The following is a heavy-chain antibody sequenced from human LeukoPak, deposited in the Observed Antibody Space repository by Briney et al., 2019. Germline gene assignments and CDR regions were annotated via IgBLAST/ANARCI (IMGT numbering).Heavy chain of an antibody. CDR1: GGSISSYY. J-gene: IGHJ6*02. CDR2: IYYSGST. Sequence: KPSETLSLTCTVSGGSISSYYWSWIRQPPGKGLEWIGYIYYSGSTNYNPSLKSRVTISVDTSKNQFSLKLSSVTAADTAVYYCARGFLPKTTYGMDVWGQGTTVTVSS. V-gene: IGHV4-59*01. CDR3: ARGFLPKTTYGMDV. D-gene: IGHD1-14*01.